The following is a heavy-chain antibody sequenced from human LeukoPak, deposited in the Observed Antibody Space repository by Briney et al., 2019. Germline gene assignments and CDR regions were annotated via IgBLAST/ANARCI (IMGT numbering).Heavy chain of an antibody. CDR3: ATDARRTRGCYFLYY. CDR2: ISDSGSIT. V-gene: IGHV3-23*01. CDR1: VFAFSSQV. D-gene: IGHD2-15*01. J-gene: IGHJ4*02. Sequence: PGGSLRLSCTASVFAFSSQVMGWVRQAPGKGLEWVSVISDSGSITYYADSVKGRFTISRDNSKNTLFLQMNSLRAEDTAVYYCATDARRTRGCYFLYYWGQGTLVTVSS.